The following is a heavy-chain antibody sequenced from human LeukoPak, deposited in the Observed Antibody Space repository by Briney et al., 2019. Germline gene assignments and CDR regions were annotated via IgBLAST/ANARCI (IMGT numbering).Heavy chain of an antibody. Sequence: GASVNVSCKASGYTFTSYGISWVRQAPGQGLEWMGWISAYNGNTNYAQKLQGRVTMTTDTSTSTAYMELRSLRSDDTAVYYCARTSTVENYVWGSYRPSYYFDYWGQGTLVTVSS. V-gene: IGHV1-18*01. CDR3: ARTSTVENYVWGSYRPSYYFDY. CDR2: ISAYNGNT. D-gene: IGHD3-16*02. J-gene: IGHJ4*02. CDR1: GYTFTSYG.